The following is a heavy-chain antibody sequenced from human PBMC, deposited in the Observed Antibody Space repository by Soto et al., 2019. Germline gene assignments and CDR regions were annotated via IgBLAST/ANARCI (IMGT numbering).Heavy chain of an antibody. CDR2: ISGSGGST. D-gene: IGHD3-22*01. Sequence: PGGSLRLSCAASGFTFSSYAMSWVRQAPGKGLAWVSAISGSGGSTYYADSVKGRFTISRDNAKNTLYLHMNSLRAEDTAVYYCAKTSRNYYDSSGYYPLYWGQGTLVTVSS. CDR3: AKTSRNYYDSSGYYPLY. CDR1: GFTFSSYA. V-gene: IGHV3-23*01. J-gene: IGHJ4*02.